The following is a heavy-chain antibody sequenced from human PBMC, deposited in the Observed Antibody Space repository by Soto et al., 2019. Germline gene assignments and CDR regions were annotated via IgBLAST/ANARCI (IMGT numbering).Heavy chain of an antibody. V-gene: IGHV1-69*13. CDR1: GGTFSSYA. CDR3: AGIVQPRYYYGMDV. J-gene: IGHJ6*02. D-gene: IGHD3-22*01. CDR2: IITIFSTA. Sequence: SLKVSCRASGGTFSSYAISWVRQAPGQGIERKGRIITIFSTANYAKKNQGRDTITAEESTSTTYMELCSLRSEVTAVCYCAGIVQPRYYYGMDVWGQGTTVTVYS.